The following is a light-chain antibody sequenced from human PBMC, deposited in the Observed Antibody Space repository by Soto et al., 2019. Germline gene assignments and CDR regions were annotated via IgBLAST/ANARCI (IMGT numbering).Light chain of an antibody. CDR1: QSISTW. Sequence: DIQMTQSPSTLSASVGDRVTITCRASQSISTWLAWYQQKPGKAPKLLIYDASILESGVPSRFSGSGSATEFTLTISSLQPDDFATYHCQQYHSYPTTFGQGTKLEIK. CDR3: QQYHSYPTT. J-gene: IGKJ2*01. V-gene: IGKV1-5*01. CDR2: DAS.